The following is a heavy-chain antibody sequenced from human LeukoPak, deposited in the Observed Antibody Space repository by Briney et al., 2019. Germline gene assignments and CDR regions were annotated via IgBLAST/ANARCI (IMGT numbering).Heavy chain of an antibody. CDR3: ARVVLPGWFDP. CDR2: ISSSGSTI. CDR1: GYTFSSYE. D-gene: IGHD1-14*01. Sequence: GGSLRLSCAASGYTFSSYEINWVRQAPGKGLEWVSYISSSGSTIYYADSVKGRFTISRDNAKNSLYLQMNSLRAEDTAVYYCARVVLPGWFDPWGQGTLVTVSS. J-gene: IGHJ5*02. V-gene: IGHV3-48*03.